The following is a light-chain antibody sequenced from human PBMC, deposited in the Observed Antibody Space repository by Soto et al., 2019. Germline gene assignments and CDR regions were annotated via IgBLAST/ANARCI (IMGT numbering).Light chain of an antibody. V-gene: IGKV1-39*01. CDR1: QSISRY. Sequence: DIQMTQSPSSLSASVGDRVTITCRASQSISRYLIWYQQKTGDPAKVLLYAASNLRGGGPSRFSGSRSGTKFTTPITSRQHEDFATYYCQQSYGTPVTFGGGTRVDIK. J-gene: IGKJ4*01. CDR3: QQSYGTPVT. CDR2: AAS.